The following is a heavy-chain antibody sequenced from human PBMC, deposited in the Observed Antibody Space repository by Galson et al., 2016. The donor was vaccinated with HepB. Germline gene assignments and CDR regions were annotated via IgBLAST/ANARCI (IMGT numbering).Heavy chain of an antibody. CDR3: ARGIAVEPSANWFDP. J-gene: IGHJ5*02. D-gene: IGHD2-2*01. V-gene: IGHV1-8*01. Sequence: SCKASGYTFTSYAINWVRQATGQGLEWMGWMNPNSGTTGYAQKFQGRVTITRDTSASTAYMELTSLTSEDTAVYYCARGIAVEPSANWFDPWGQGSLVTVSS. CDR1: GYTFTSYA. CDR2: MNPNSGTT.